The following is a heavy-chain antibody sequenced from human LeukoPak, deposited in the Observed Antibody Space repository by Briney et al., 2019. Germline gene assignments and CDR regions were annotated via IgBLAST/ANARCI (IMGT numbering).Heavy chain of an antibody. CDR1: GFTFSSYA. V-gene: IGHV3-30-3*01. Sequence: GGSLRLSCAASGFTFSSYAMHWVRQAPGKGLEWVAVISYDGSNKYYADSVKGRFTISRDNSKNTLYLQMNSLRAEDTAVYYCARVGASGSYPDWGQGTLVTVSS. J-gene: IGHJ4*02. CDR3: ARVGASGSYPD. CDR2: ISYDGSNK. D-gene: IGHD1-26*01.